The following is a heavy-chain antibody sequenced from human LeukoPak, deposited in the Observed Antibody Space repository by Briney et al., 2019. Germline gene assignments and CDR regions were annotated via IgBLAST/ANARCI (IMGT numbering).Heavy chain of an antibody. CDR3: ATPGGILWFGDQDGMDV. Sequence: ASVKVSCKASGYIFTDYHIHWVRQAPGQGLEWMGRINPNSGGTTYAQKFQDRVTMTRDTSINTAYMELSRLNSDDTAIYYCATPGGILWFGDQDGMDVWGHGTTVAVSS. CDR2: INPNSGGT. V-gene: IGHV1-2*06. J-gene: IGHJ6*02. D-gene: IGHD3-10*01. CDR1: GYIFTDYH.